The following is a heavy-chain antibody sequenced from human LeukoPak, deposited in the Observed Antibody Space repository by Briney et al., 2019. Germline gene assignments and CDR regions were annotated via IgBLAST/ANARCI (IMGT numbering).Heavy chain of an antibody. CDR1: GFTFSSYE. Sequence: GGSLRLSCAASGFTFSSYEMNWVRQAPGKGLEWVSYISSSGSTIYYADSVKGRFTISRDNAKNSLYLQLNSLSADDTAVYYCARNSGWYGGSWGQGTLVTVSS. CDR2: ISSSGSTI. J-gene: IGHJ4*02. D-gene: IGHD6-19*01. CDR3: ARNSGWYGGS. V-gene: IGHV3-48*03.